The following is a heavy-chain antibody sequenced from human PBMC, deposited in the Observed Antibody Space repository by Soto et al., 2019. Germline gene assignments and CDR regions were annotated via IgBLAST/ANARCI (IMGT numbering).Heavy chain of an antibody. D-gene: IGHD2-8*01. CDR3: ARGSPSDIVLMVYAPYYYYGMDV. V-gene: IGHV1-18*04. CDR1: GYTFTSYG. J-gene: IGHJ6*02. Sequence: ASVKVSCKASGYTFTSYGISWVRQAPGQGLEWMGWISAYNGNTNYAQKLQGRVTMTTDTSTSAAYMELRSLRFDDTAVYYCARGSPSDIVLMVYAPYYYYGMDVWGQGTTVTVSS. CDR2: ISAYNGNT.